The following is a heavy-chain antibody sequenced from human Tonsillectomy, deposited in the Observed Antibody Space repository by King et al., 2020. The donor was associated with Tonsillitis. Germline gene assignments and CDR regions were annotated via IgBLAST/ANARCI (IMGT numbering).Heavy chain of an antibody. D-gene: IGHD6-19*01. CDR3: ARTGYSSGRYYFDY. Sequence: QLQESGPGLVKPSETLSLTCTVSGGSISSYYWSWIRQPPGKGLEWIGYIYYSGSTNYNPSLTSRVTISVDTSKNQFSLTLSSVTAADTAVYYCARTGYSSGRYYFDYWGQGTLVTVSS. CDR2: IYYSGST. J-gene: IGHJ4*02. CDR1: GGSISSYY. V-gene: IGHV4-59*01.